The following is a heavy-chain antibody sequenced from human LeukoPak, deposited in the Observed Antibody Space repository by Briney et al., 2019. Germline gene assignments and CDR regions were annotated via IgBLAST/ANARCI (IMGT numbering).Heavy chain of an antibody. CDR2: INPSGGST. CDR1: GYTFTSYY. J-gene: IGHJ5*02. D-gene: IGHD2-2*01. CDR3: ARGHCSSTSCYLNWFDP. Sequence: ASVKVSCKASGYTFTSYYMHWVRQAPGQGLEWMGIINPSGGSTSYAQKFQGRVTMTRDTSTSTVYMELSSLRSEDTAVYYCARGHCSSTSCYLNWFDPWGQGTPVTVSS. V-gene: IGHV1-46*01.